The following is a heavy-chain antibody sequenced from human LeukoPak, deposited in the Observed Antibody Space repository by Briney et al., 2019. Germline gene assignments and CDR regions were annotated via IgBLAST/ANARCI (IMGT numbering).Heavy chain of an antibody. CDR2: INHSGST. Sequence: SETLSLTCAVYGGSFSGYYWSWIRQPPGKGLEWVGEINHSGSTNYNPSPTSRVPISVDTSTNQFPLTLISVSAADAAVYYCARLGPAYGLGSYQWFDPWGQGTLVTVSS. D-gene: IGHD3-10*01. V-gene: IGHV4-34*01. CDR1: GGSFSGYY. J-gene: IGHJ5*02. CDR3: ARLGPAYGLGSYQWFDP.